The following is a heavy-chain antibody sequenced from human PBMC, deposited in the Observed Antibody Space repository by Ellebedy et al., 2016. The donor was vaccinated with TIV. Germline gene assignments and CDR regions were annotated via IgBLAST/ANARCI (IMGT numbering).Heavy chain of an antibody. Sequence: SLKISCAASGFTFDDYGMHWVRQAPGKGLEWVSGIRWNSGKIGDSDSVKGRFTISRDNAKNSLYLQMNRLRVEDTALYYCAKDISGGIITGTTLADYYGMDVWGQGTTVTVSS. V-gene: IGHV3-9*01. J-gene: IGHJ6*02. CDR3: AKDISGGIITGTTLADYYGMDV. CDR1: GFTFDDYG. D-gene: IGHD1-7*01. CDR2: IRWNSGKI.